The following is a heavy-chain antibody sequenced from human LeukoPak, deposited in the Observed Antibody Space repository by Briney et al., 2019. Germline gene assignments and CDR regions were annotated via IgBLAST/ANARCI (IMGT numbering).Heavy chain of an antibody. Sequence: ASVKVSCKASGYTFTSYYMHWVRQAPGQGLEWMGIINPSGGSTSYAQKFQGRVTMTRDTSTSTVYMELSSLRSEDTAVYYCARDQYDRIQLWNPIDYWGQGTLVTVSS. CDR3: ARDQYDRIQLWNPIDY. J-gene: IGHJ4*02. CDR2: INPSGGST. CDR1: GYTFTSYY. D-gene: IGHD5-18*01. V-gene: IGHV1-46*01.